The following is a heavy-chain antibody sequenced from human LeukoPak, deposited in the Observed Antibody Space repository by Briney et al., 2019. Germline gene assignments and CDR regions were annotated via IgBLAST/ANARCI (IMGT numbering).Heavy chain of an antibody. CDR1: GYTLTELS. CDR2: FDPEDGET. J-gene: IGHJ4*02. V-gene: IGHV1-24*01. Sequence: ASVKVSCKVSGYTLTELSMHWVRQAPGKGLEWMGGFDPEDGETIYTQKFQGRVTMTEDTSTDTAYMELSSLRSEDTAVYYCARGELYCGGDCYDYWGQGTLVTVSS. D-gene: IGHD2-21*01. CDR3: ARGELYCGGDCYDY.